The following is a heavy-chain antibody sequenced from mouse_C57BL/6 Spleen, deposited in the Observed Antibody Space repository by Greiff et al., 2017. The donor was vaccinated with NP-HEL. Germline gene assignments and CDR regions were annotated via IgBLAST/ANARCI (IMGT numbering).Heavy chain of an antibody. CDR3: ARDGETTVY. V-gene: IGHV1-59*01. CDR2: IDPSDSYT. CDR1: GYTFTSYW. Sequence: QVQLQQPGAELVRPGTSVKLSCKASGYTFTSYWMPWVKPRPGPGLEWIGVIDPSDSYTNYNQKFKGKATLTVDTSSSTAYMQLSSLTSEDSAVYYCARDGETTVYWGQGTTLTVSS. J-gene: IGHJ2*01. D-gene: IGHD1-1*01.